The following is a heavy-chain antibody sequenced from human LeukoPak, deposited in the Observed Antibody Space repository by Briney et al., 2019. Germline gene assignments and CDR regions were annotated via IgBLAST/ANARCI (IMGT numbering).Heavy chain of an antibody. V-gene: IGHV1-18*01. J-gene: IGHJ4*02. CDR2: ISAYNGNT. CDR1: GYTFTSYG. CDR3: ARDQQLVGDY. D-gene: IGHD6-6*01. Sequence: ASVKVSCKASGYTFTSYGISWVRQAPGQGLEGMGWISAYNGNTNYAQKPQGRVTITTDTSTSTAYMELWSLRSDDTAVYYCARDQQLVGDYWGQGTLVTVSS.